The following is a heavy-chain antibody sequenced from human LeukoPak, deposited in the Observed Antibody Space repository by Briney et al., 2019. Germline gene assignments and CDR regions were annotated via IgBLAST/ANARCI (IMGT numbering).Heavy chain of an antibody. CDR2: IHHEGST. Sequence: PSGTLSLTCGVSGGSISSSIRWSWVRQPPGKGLEWIGEIHHEGSTKYSPSLKSRVTISVDKSKNQFSLKQNSMTAADTAVYYCTAQGGWYIDYWGQGTLVTVSS. J-gene: IGHJ4*02. CDR3: TAQGGWYIDY. D-gene: IGHD6-19*01. CDR1: GGSISSSIR. V-gene: IGHV4-4*02.